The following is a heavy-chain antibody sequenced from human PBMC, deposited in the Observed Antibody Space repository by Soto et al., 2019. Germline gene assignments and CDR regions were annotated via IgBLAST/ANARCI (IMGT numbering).Heavy chain of an antibody. D-gene: IGHD3-10*01. J-gene: IGHJ4*02. CDR3: ARDLGAFNYGSAHFDY. CDR1: GFTFSTYG. Sequence: PGGSLRLSCAPSGFTFSTYGMHWVRQAPGKGLEWVAVIWYDGSNQYYADSVKGRFTISRDNSKNVLYLQMNSLRAEDTAVYYCARDLGAFNYGSAHFDYWGQGTPVTVSS. CDR2: IWYDGSNQ. V-gene: IGHV3-33*01.